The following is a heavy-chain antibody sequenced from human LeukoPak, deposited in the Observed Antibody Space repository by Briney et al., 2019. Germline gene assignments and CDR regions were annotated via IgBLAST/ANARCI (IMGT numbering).Heavy chain of an antibody. V-gene: IGHV1-2*02. D-gene: IGHD2-15*01. Sequence: ASVKVSCKASGYTFTGYCMHWVRQAPGQGLEWMGWINPNSGGTNYAQKFQGRVTMTRDTSISTAYMELSRLRSDDTAVYYCARQDRYCSGGSCYSALTRYYYYGMDVWGQGTTVTVSS. CDR1: GYTFTGYC. J-gene: IGHJ6*02. CDR2: INPNSGGT. CDR3: ARQDRYCSGGSCYSALTRYYYYGMDV.